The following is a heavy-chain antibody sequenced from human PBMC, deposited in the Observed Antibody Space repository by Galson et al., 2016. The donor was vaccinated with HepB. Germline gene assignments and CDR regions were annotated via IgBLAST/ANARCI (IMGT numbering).Heavy chain of an antibody. V-gene: IGHV3-48*02. Sequence: SLRLSCAASGFTFSDYNTNWVRQAPGKGLEWVSYISRGSNTIYYADSVKGRFTISRDNAKNSLYLQMNSLTDEDTAVYYCARDGLSVIIMPALDHWGQGTPVTVSS. CDR2: ISRGSNTI. CDR3: ARDGLSVIIMPALDH. D-gene: IGHD3-10*01. CDR1: GFTFSDYN. J-gene: IGHJ5*02.